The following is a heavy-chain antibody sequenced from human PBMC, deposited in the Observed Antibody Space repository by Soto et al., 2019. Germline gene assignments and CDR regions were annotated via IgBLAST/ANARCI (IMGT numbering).Heavy chain of an antibody. CDR3: AKDLSGYDRTERPFDYYGLDI. CDR2: ISYDGNKK. CDR1: GFTFSNYG. Sequence: GWSLRLSCAASGFTFSNYGMHWVRQAPGKGLEWVAVISYDGNKKYSADSVKGRFTISRDNSKNTLYLQMNSLRTEDTAVYYCAKDLSGYDRTERPFDYYGLDIWGQGTTVTVSS. D-gene: IGHD5-12*01. J-gene: IGHJ6*02. V-gene: IGHV3-30*18.